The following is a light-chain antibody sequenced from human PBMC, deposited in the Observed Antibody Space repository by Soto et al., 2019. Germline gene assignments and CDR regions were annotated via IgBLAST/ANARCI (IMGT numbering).Light chain of an antibody. CDR1: QSVSSSY. CDR2: GAS. CDR3: QQYGSSPPWT. J-gene: IGKJ1*01. Sequence: EIVLTQSPGTLSLSPGERATLSCRASQSVSSSYLAWYQQKPGQAPRLLIYGASSRATGIPDRFSGSGSGTDFTITIIRLEPEDVSVYYCQQYGSSPPWTFGQGTKVEIK. V-gene: IGKV3-20*01.